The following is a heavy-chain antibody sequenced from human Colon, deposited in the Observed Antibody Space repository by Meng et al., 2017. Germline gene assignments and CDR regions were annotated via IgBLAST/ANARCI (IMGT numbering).Heavy chain of an antibody. CDR3: AKEAIAVAGIAFDY. Sequence: ASVKVSCKASGYTFTDYYMHWVRQAPGQGLEWMGWINPNSGGTNYAQKFQGRVTMTRDTSISTAYMDLSRLTSDDTAVYYCAKEAIAVAGIAFDYWGQGTLVTSPQ. CDR1: GYTFTDYY. D-gene: IGHD6-19*01. CDR2: INPNSGGT. V-gene: IGHV1-2*02. J-gene: IGHJ4*02.